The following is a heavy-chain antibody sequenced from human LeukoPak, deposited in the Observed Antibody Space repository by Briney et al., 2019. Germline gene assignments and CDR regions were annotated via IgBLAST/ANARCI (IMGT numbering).Heavy chain of an antibody. Sequence: PSETLSLTCTVSGGSISGYYWIWIRQPPGKGLEWIGYIYHSGTTKYNPSLKSRVTISVDTSKNQVSLRMSSVTAADMAMYYCARFGSVSCYGGFDSWGQGTLDTVSS. CDR3: ARFGSVSCYGGFDS. V-gene: IGHV4-59*12. CDR2: IYHSGTT. CDR1: GGSISGYY. D-gene: IGHD2-2*01. J-gene: IGHJ4*02.